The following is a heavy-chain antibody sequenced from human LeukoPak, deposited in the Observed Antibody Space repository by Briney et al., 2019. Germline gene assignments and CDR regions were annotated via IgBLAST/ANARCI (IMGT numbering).Heavy chain of an antibody. V-gene: IGHV5-51*01. CDR3: ARQAGDVFDI. J-gene: IGHJ3*02. CDR2: IYPPDSDT. Sequence: GESLKISCKGSGXRFTTSWIGWVRQMPGRGLEWMAIIYPPDSDTRYSPSFQGQVTISTDKSISTAYLQWSSLKASDTAMYYCARQAGDVFDIWGQGTMVTVSS. CDR1: GXRFTTSW.